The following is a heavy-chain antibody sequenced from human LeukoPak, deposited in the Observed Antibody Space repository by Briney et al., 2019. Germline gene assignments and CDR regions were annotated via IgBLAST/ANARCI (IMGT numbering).Heavy chain of an antibody. CDR1: GGSFSGYY. D-gene: IGHD1-26*01. CDR3: ARGHTGATPFDY. V-gene: IGHV4-34*01. CDR2: INHSGST. Sequence: SETLSLTCAVYGGSFSGYYWSWIRQPPGKGLEWIGEINHSGSTNYNPSLKSRVTISVDTSKNQFSLKLSSVTAADTAAYYCARGHTGATPFDYWGQGTLVTVSS. J-gene: IGHJ4*02.